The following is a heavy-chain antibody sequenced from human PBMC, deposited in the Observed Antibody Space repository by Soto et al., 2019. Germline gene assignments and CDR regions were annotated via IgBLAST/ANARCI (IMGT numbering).Heavy chain of an antibody. Sequence: GGSLRLSCAASGFPFSIYAMYWVRQAPGKGLKWVSSISGSGDNTYYAGSVKGQFTISRDNSKNTLYLQMNSLRGEDTAVYYCAKAQFSGTSKTLDYWGQGTLVTVSS. CDR1: GFPFSIYA. V-gene: IGHV3-23*01. D-gene: IGHD1-26*01. J-gene: IGHJ4*02. CDR2: ISGSGDNT. CDR3: AKAQFSGTSKTLDY.